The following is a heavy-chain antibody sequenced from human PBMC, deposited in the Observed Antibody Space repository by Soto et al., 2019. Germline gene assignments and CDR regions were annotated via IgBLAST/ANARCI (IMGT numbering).Heavy chain of an antibody. CDR1: GFSFSNYA. V-gene: IGHV3-23*01. CDR3: AKDLIDYSNSYFDY. Sequence: GSLRVSCANSGFSFSNYAMSWVRQAPGKGLEWVAAITSVGYTYYVDSLKGRFTISRDNSKNTLFLQMNSLRAEDTAVYYCAKDLIDYSNSYFDYWGQGTLVTVSS. CDR2: ITSVGYT. J-gene: IGHJ4*02. D-gene: IGHD4-4*01.